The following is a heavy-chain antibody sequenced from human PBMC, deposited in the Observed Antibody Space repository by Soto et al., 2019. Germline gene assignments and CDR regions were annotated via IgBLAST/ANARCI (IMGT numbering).Heavy chain of an antibody. CDR3: ARSYYDSSGYYYDMDY. V-gene: IGHV5-51*01. CDR2: IFPRDSDT. D-gene: IGHD3-22*01. Sequence: LGESLKISCKGSGYNYDTYWIAWVSQMPGKGLEWMGIIFPRDSDTRYRPSFQGQVTISADRSTTTAYLQWYSLKASDTAMYYCARSYYDSSGYYYDMDYWGQGTLVTVSS. J-gene: IGHJ4*02. CDR1: GYNYDTYW.